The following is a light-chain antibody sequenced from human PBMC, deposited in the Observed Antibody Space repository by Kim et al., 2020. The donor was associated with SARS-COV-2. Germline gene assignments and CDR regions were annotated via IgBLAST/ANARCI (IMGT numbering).Light chain of an antibody. J-gene: IGKJ1*01. CDR1: QSVGSSY. Sequence: EIVLAQSPGTLSLSPGERATLSCRASQSVGSSYLAWYQQKPGQAPRLLIYGASTRATGIPDRFSGSGSGTDFTLTIRRLEPEDFAVYYCQQYGSSPGTFGQGTKVEIK. CDR2: GAS. CDR3: QQYGSSPGT. V-gene: IGKV3-20*01.